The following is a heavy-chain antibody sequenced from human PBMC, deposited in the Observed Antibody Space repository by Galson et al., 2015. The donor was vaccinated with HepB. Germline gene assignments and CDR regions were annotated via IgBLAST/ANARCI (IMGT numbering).Heavy chain of an antibody. V-gene: IGHV3-15*07. D-gene: IGHD6-13*01. Sequence: SLRLSCAASGFPFNYAWMNWVRQAPGKGLEWVGRIKSKTNGGTIDYAAPGKGRFTISRDDSKNTLNLQMNSLNTEDTAVYYCTTEYHPTGGTGKGYWGQGT. J-gene: IGHJ4*02. CDR3: TTEYHPTGGTGKGY. CDR2: IKSKTNGGTI. CDR1: GFPFNYAW.